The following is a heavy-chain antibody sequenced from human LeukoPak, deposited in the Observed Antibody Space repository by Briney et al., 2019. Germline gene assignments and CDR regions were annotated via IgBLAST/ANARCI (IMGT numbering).Heavy chain of an antibody. CDR2: IYTSGST. Sequence: SQTLSLTCTVSGGSISSGSYYWRWIRQPAGKGLEWIVRIYTSGSTNYNPTLKSRVTISVDTSKNQFSLKLSSVTAADTAVYYCARVDYDFWSGSYYYYYYMDVWGKGTTVTVSS. CDR1: GGSISSGSYY. D-gene: IGHD3-3*01. CDR3: ARVDYDFWSGSYYYYYYMDV. J-gene: IGHJ6*03. V-gene: IGHV4-61*02.